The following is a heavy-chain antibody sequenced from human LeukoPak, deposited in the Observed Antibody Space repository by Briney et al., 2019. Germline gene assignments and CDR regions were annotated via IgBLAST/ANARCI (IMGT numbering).Heavy chain of an antibody. CDR3: ARGADGGYAPTVVDY. J-gene: IGHJ4*02. V-gene: IGHV4-34*01. Sequence: SETLSLTCAVYGGSFSGYYWSWIRQPPGKGLEWIGEINHSGSTNYNPSLKSRVTISVDTSKNQFSLKLSSVTAADTAVYYCARGADGGYAPTVVDYWGQGTLVTVSS. CDR1: GGSFSGYY. CDR2: INHSGST. D-gene: IGHD5-12*01.